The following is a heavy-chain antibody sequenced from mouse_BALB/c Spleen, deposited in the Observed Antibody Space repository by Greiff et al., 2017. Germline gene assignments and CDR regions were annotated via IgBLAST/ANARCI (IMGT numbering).Heavy chain of an antibody. CDR2: ISSGGSYT. CDR1: GFTFSSYA. Sequence: EVKVVESGGGLVKPGGSLKLSCAASGFTFSSYAMSWVRQSPEKRLEWVAEISSGGSYTYYPDTVTGRFTISRDNAKNTLYLEMSSLRSEDTAMYYCAREGDGNPFAYWGQGTLVTVSA. V-gene: IGHV5-9-4*01. D-gene: IGHD2-1*01. CDR3: AREGDGNPFAY. J-gene: IGHJ3*01.